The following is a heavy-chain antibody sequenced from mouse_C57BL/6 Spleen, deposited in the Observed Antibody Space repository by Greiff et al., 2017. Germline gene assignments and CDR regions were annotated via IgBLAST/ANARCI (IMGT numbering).Heavy chain of an antibody. CDR3: ARNAPITTVVAPYAMDY. Sequence: EVMLVESGGGLVQPGGSLSLSCAASGFTFTDYYMSWVRQPPGKALEWLGFIRNKANGYTTEYSASVKGRVTISRDNSQSILYLQMNALRAEDSATYYSARNAPITTVVAPYAMDYWGQGTSVTVSS. J-gene: IGHJ4*01. V-gene: IGHV7-3*01. CDR1: GFTFTDYY. CDR2: IRNKANGYTT. D-gene: IGHD1-1*01.